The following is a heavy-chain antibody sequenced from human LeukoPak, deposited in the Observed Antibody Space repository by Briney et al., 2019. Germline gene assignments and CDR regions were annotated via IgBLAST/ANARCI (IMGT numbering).Heavy chain of an antibody. D-gene: IGHD3-16*01. Sequence: GGSMRLSCAASGFTFDDYAMHGVRQARGEGLGLVFLISGDGGSTYYADSVKGRFTISRDNGKNSLYLQMNSLRTEDTALYYCAKDAPRGGTFGYWGQGTLVTVSS. J-gene: IGHJ4*02. CDR2: ISGDGGST. CDR1: GFTFDDYA. CDR3: AKDAPRGGTFGY. V-gene: IGHV3-43*02.